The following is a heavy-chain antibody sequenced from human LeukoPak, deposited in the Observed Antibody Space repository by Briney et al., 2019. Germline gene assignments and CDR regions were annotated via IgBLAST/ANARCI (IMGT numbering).Heavy chain of an antibody. CDR1: GYSISSGYY. Sequence: SETLSLTCTVSGYSISSGYYWGWIRQPPGKGLEWIGSIYHSGSTYYNPSLKSRVTISVDTSKNQFSLKLSSVTAADTAVYYCARNVLLWFGELLALDYWGQGTLVTVSS. V-gene: IGHV4-38-2*02. CDR2: IYHSGST. CDR3: ARNVLLWFGELLALDY. D-gene: IGHD3-10*01. J-gene: IGHJ4*02.